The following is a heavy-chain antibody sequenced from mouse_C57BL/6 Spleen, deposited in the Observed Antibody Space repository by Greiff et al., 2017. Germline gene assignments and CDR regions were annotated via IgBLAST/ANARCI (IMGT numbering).Heavy chain of an antibody. CDR3: ARERAYYGSSFYYAMDY. J-gene: IGHJ4*01. V-gene: IGHV1-55*01. Sequence: QVQLQQSGAELVKPGASVKMSCKASGYTFTSYWITWVKQRPGQGLEWIGDIYPGSGSTNYNEKFKSKATLTVDTSSSTAYMQLSSLTSEDSAVYYCARERAYYGSSFYYAMDYWGQGTSVTVSS. CDR1: GYTFTSYW. D-gene: IGHD1-1*01. CDR2: IYPGSGST.